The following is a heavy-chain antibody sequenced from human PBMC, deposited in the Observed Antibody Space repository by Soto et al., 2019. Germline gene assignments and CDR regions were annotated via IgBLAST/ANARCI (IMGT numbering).Heavy chain of an antibody. D-gene: IGHD6-19*01. V-gene: IGHV4-4*02. Sequence: SETLSLTCAVSGGSISSSNWWSWVRQPPGKGLEWIGEIYHSGSTNYNPSLKSRVTISVDKSKNQFSLKLSSVTAADTAVYYCARVRVIAVAGTGDTFDIWGQGTMVTVSS. CDR1: GGSISSSNW. J-gene: IGHJ3*02. CDR3: ARVRVIAVAGTGDTFDI. CDR2: IYHSGST.